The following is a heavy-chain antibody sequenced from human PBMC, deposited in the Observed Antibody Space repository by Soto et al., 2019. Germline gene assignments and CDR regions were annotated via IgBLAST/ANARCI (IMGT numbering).Heavy chain of an antibody. CDR2: IYYSGST. V-gene: IGHV4-59*08. D-gene: IGHD4-17*01. Sequence: SETLSLTCTVSGGSISSYYWSWIRQPPGKGLEWIGYIYYSGSTNYNPSLKSRVTISVDTSKNQFSLKLSSVTAADTAVYYCARRYGGTIDYLCQGNVVTVSS. CDR3: ARRYGGTIDY. J-gene: IGHJ4*02. CDR1: GGSISSYY.